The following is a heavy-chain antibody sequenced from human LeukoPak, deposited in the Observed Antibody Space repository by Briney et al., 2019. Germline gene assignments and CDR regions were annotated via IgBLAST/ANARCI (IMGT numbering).Heavy chain of an antibody. CDR1: GFTFDDYA. CDR2: ISWNSGSI. D-gene: IGHD4-17*01. J-gene: IGHJ3*02. CDR3: AKALRRGASDI. Sequence: PGRSLRLSCAASGFTFDDYAMHWVRQAPGKGLEWVSGISWNSGSIGYADSVKGRFTISRDNAKNSLYLQMNSLRAEDTALYYCAKALRRGASDIWGQGTMVTVSS. V-gene: IGHV3-9*01.